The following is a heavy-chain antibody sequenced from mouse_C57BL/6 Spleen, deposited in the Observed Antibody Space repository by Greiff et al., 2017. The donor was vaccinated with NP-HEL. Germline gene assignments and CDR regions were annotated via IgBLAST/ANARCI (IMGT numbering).Heavy chain of an antibody. Sequence: EVQLQQSGPELVKPGASVKISCKASGYTFTDYYMNWVKQSHGKSLEWIGDINPNNGGTSYNQKFKGKATLTVDKSSSTAYMELRSLTSEDSAVYYCARATGTFAWFAYWGQGTLVTVSA. D-gene: IGHD4-1*01. J-gene: IGHJ3*01. CDR3: ARATGTFAWFAY. CDR1: GYTFTDYY. CDR2: INPNNGGT. V-gene: IGHV1-26*01.